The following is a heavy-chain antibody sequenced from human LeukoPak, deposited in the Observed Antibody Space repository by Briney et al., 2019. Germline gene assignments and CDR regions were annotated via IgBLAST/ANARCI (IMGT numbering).Heavy chain of an antibody. V-gene: IGHV6-1*01. D-gene: IGHD6-19*01. Sequence: SQTLSLTCAISGDSVSSNSSAWNWIRRSPSRGLEWLGRTYYRSKWYNDYAVSVKSRITINPDTSKNQFSLQLNSVTPEDTAVYYCARNGNSGAIAVADAWGQGTLVTVSS. CDR2: TYYRSKWYN. CDR1: GDSVSSNSSA. J-gene: IGHJ5*02. CDR3: ARNGNSGAIAVADA.